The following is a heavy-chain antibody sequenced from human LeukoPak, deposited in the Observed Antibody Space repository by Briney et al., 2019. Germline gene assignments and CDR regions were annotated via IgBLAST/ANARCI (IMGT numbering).Heavy chain of an antibody. Sequence: GESLKISCKGSGYTFTTYWIAWVRQMPGKGLGWMGVIYPGDSNTRYSPSFQGQVTISADKSISTAYLQWSSLKASDTAMYYCARPRYSSSPYGMDVWGQGTTVTVSS. CDR2: IYPGDSNT. J-gene: IGHJ6*02. V-gene: IGHV5-51*01. CDR3: ARPRYSSSPYGMDV. CDR1: GYTFTTYW. D-gene: IGHD6-6*01.